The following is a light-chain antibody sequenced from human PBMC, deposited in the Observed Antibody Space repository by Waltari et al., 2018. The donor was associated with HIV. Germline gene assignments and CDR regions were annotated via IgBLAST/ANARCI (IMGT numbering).Light chain of an antibody. CDR1: SSNIASNA. V-gene: IGLV1-44*01. Sequence: QSVLTQPPSASGTPGQRVTIPCSGSSSNIASNAVNCYQQLAGTAPKSLIFSNNQRPSGVPDRFSGSKSGTSASLAISGLQSEDEADYYCASWDDSLNGYVFGIGTKVTVL. J-gene: IGLJ1*01. CDR2: SNN. CDR3: ASWDDSLNGYV.